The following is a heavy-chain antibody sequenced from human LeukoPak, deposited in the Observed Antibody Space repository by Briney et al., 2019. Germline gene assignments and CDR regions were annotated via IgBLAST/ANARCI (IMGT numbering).Heavy chain of an antibody. CDR3: ARGGHRQKEF. CDR2: IKPDGSDS. Sequence: GGSLRLSCAASGFTFSNYWMTWVRQSPGKGLEWVAIIKPDGSDSYSVDSEKGRFTVSRDNAKNSLYLQMSSLRAEDTAVCYCARGGHRQKEFWGQGTLVTVSS. V-gene: IGHV3-7*01. J-gene: IGHJ4*02. CDR1: GFTFSNYW. D-gene: IGHD3-10*01.